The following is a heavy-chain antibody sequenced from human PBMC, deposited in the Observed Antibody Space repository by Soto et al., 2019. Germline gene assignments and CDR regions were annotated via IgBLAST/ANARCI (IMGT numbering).Heavy chain of an antibody. CDR3: ARTLRNIDWARGTNWFDP. CDR2: ISAYNGNT. Sequence: ASLKVSCKASGYTFTSYGISWVRQAPGQGLEWMGWISAYNGNTNYAQKLQGRVTMTTDTSTSTAYMELRSLRSDDTAVYYCARTLRNIDWARGTNWFDPWGQGTLVTVSS. V-gene: IGHV1-18*01. D-gene: IGHD3-9*01. J-gene: IGHJ5*02. CDR1: GYTFTSYG.